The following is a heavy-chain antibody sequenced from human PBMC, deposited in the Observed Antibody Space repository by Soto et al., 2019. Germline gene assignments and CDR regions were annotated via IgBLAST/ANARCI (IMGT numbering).Heavy chain of an antibody. CDR1: GFTFSSYA. J-gene: IGHJ3*02. CDR3: AGRLGKGYAFDI. Sequence: GGSLRLSCAASGFTFSSYAMSWVRQAPGKGLEWVSAISGSGGSTYYADSVKGRFTISRDNSKNTLYLQMNSLRAEDTAVYYCAGRLGKGYAFDIWGQGTMVTVSS. D-gene: IGHD7-27*01. CDR2: ISGSGGST. V-gene: IGHV3-23*01.